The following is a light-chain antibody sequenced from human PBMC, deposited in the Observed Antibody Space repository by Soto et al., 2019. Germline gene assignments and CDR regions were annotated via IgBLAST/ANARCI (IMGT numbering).Light chain of an antibody. CDR3: MSYTRSTTVV. J-gene: IGLJ2*01. Sequence: QSALTQPASVSGSPGQSITISCTGTSSDIGGYNYVSWYQQHPGKAPKLMIFEVSNRPSGVSNRFSGSKSDNTASLTISGLQAEDEADYYCMSYTRSTTVVFGGGTKLTVL. V-gene: IGLV2-14*01. CDR2: EVS. CDR1: SSDIGGYNY.